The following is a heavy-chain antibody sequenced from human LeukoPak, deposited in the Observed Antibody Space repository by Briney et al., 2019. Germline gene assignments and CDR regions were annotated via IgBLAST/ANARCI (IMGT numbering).Heavy chain of an antibody. D-gene: IGHD3-22*01. Sequence: GGSLRLSCAASGFTFSSYAMSWVRQAPGKGLEWVAVVSHDGGNKYYADSVKGRFTISRDNSKNTLYLQMNSLRPEDTAVYYCARGLAYNYDSIPYFLDYWGQGTLVTVSS. CDR2: VSHDGGNK. J-gene: IGHJ4*02. CDR1: GFTFSSYA. CDR3: ARGLAYNYDSIPYFLDY. V-gene: IGHV3-30*04.